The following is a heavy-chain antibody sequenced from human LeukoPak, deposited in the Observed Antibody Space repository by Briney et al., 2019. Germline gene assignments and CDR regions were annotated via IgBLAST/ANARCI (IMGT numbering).Heavy chain of an antibody. CDR1: GGSISYYY. J-gene: IGHJ3*01. CDR3: ARVSCSSTSCPRRDALDV. Sequence: NPSETLSLTCTVSGGSISYYYWSWIRQPPGKGLEWTGYIYYSGSTNYNPSLKSRVTISVDTSKNQLSLNLTSVTTADTAVYYCARVSCSSTSCPRRDALDVWGQGTMVTVSS. V-gene: IGHV4-59*01. D-gene: IGHD2-2*01. CDR2: IYYSGST.